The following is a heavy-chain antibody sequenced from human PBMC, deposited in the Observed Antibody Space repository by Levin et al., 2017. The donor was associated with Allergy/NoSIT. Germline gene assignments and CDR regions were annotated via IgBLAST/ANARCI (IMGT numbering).Heavy chain of an antibody. Sequence: GGSLRLSCTASGFTFGDYAMSWFRQAPGKGLEWVGFIRSKAYGGTTEYAASVKGRFTISRDDSKSIAYLQMNSLKTEDTAVYYCTRVPYCGGDCYPGGFDPWGQGTLVTVSS. J-gene: IGHJ5*02. CDR1: GFTFGDYA. CDR3: TRVPYCGGDCYPGGFDP. V-gene: IGHV3-49*03. D-gene: IGHD2-21*02. CDR2: IRSKAYGGTT.